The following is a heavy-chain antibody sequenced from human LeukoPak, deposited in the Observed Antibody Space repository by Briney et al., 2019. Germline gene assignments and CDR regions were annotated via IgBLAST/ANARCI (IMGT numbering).Heavy chain of an antibody. V-gene: IGHV3-23*01. CDR2: ISRSGGTT. Sequence: GGSLRLSCAASGFTFSSYDMTWVRQTPGKGLQWGALISRSGGTTYYADSVKGRFTISRDNSKNTLYLQMTSLRAEDTAEYYCAKRGGTESFYYYYYMDVWGKGTTVTVSS. CDR3: AKRGGTESFYYYYYMDV. J-gene: IGHJ6*03. CDR1: GFTFSSYD. D-gene: IGHD2-15*01.